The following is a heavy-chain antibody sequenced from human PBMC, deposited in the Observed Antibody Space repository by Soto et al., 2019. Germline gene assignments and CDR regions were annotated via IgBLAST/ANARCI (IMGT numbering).Heavy chain of an antibody. V-gene: IGHV4-39*01. J-gene: IGHJ3*02. CDR2: IYYSGST. D-gene: IGHD2-2*02. Sequence: QLQLQESGPGLVKPSETLSLTCTVSGGSISSSSYYWGWIRQPPGKGLEWIESIYYSGSTYYNPSPQSRVTIAVDTSKNHFSLKLSSVTAADTAVYYCARHGYIVLVPAAISGDAFDIWCQGTMVTVSS. CDR3: ARHGYIVLVPAAISGDAFDI. CDR1: GGSISSSSYY.